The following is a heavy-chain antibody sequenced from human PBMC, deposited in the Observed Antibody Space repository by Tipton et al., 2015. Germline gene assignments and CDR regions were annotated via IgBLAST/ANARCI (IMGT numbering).Heavy chain of an antibody. D-gene: IGHD1-26*01. CDR1: GDSISSGRYY. V-gene: IGHV4-31*03. CDR2: IFDSGST. CDR3: ARGSPVGQNWLDP. Sequence: TLSLTCTVSGDSISSGRYYWSWIRQHPGKGLEWIGYIFDSGSTYYNPSLKRRVNISFDTSKNQFSLKLSSVTVADTAVYYCARGSPVGQNWLDPWGQGTLVTVSS. J-gene: IGHJ5*02.